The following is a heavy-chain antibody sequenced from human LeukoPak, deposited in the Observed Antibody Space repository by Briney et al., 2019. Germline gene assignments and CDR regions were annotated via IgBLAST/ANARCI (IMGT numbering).Heavy chain of an antibody. CDR3: ARYYCRGISCYTWIDY. V-gene: IGHV4-4*07. J-gene: IGHJ4*02. CDR1: GGSTTNYF. CDR2: IHSTVNR. Sequence: PSETLSLTCTVSGGSTTNYFWTWIRQPAGKGLEWVGRIHSTVNRHYNPSLKSRVTMSEDTSKNHFSLNLSSVTAADTALYYCARYYCRGISCYTWIDYWGQGTLVTVSS. D-gene: IGHD2-2*02.